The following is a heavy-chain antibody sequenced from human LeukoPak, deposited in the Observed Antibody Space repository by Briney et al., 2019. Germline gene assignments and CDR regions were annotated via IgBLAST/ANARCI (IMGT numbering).Heavy chain of an antibody. J-gene: IGHJ3*01. CDR2: ISSSGNNA. CDR1: GFTFMGAA. D-gene: IGHD5-24*01. V-gene: IGHV3-23*01. CDR3: AKDIQLST. Sequence: GGSLRLSCADSGFTFMGAAMTWVRQAPGKGLEWVSLISSSGNNAYYADSVKGRFTISRDNSKNTLSLQMNSLRVEDTAIYYCAKDIQLSTWGVGTRVTVSS.